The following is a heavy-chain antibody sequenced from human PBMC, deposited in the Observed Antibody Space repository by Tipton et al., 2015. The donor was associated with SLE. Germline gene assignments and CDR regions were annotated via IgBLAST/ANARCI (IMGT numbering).Heavy chain of an antibody. J-gene: IGHJ6*02. CDR1: GFTSSNYE. CDR2: ISSSGSIK. V-gene: IGHV3-48*03. D-gene: IGHD3-22*01. Sequence: SLRLSCAASGFTSSNYEMNWVRQAPGKGLEWGSYISSSGSIKYYADSVKGRFTISRDNAKNSLYLQMDSLRAEDTAVYYCARDLLRMTTFNYFYGMDVWGQGTTVTVSS. CDR3: ARDLLRMTTFNYFYGMDV.